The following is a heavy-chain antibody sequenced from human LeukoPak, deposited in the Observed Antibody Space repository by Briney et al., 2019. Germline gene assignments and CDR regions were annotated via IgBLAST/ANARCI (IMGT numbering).Heavy chain of an antibody. J-gene: IGHJ4*02. CDR1: GYSISSSYY. V-gene: IGHV4-38-2*01. CDR3: ARGVFGVAMNFDY. CDR2: IHHSGST. D-gene: IGHD3-3*01. Sequence: PSETLSLTCAVSGYSISSSYYWGWIRQPPGKGLEWIGSIHHSGSTYYNPSLKSRVTISVDTSKNQFSLKLSSVTAADTAVYYCARGVFGVAMNFDYWGQGTLVTVSS.